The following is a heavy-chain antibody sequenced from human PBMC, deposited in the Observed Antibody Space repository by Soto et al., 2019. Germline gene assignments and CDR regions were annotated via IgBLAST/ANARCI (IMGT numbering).Heavy chain of an antibody. Sequence: ASVKVSCKASGYTFTSYDINWVRQATGQGLEWMGWMNPNNGNTNYAQKLQGRVTMTTDTSTSTAYMELRSLRSDDTAVYYCARDQRTGDFDYWGQGTLVTVSS. CDR1: GYTFTSYD. CDR3: ARDQRTGDFDY. V-gene: IGHV1-18*01. CDR2: MNPNNGNT. J-gene: IGHJ4*02.